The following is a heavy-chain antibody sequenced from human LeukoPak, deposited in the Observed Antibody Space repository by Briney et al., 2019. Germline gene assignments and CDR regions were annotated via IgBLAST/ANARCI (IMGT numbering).Heavy chain of an antibody. V-gene: IGHV4-59*01. CDR1: GDSISSYY. Sequence: SETLSLTCTVSGDSISSYYWNWIRQPPGKGLEYIGWIHYSGNTDYNPSLKSRVTIPLDRSKRQLSLNLRSVTAADTAVYYCARHLDSSSGYVEYWGQATLVTVSS. CDR2: IHYSGNT. J-gene: IGHJ4*02. D-gene: IGHD6-6*01. CDR3: ARHLDSSSGYVEY.